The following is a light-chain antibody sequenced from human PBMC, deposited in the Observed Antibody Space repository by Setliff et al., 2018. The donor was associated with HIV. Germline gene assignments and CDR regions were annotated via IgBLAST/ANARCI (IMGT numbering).Light chain of an antibody. Sequence: QSALTQPASVSGSPGQSITISCTGTSRDQGGYSLVSWYQQHPGKAPKLIIYEVRNRPSGVSHRFSGSKSGNTASLTISGLQAEDEADYYCSSYTSSSTLGVFGTGTKVTVL. J-gene: IGLJ1*01. V-gene: IGLV2-14*03. CDR1: SRDQGGYSL. CDR2: EVR. CDR3: SSYTSSSTLGV.